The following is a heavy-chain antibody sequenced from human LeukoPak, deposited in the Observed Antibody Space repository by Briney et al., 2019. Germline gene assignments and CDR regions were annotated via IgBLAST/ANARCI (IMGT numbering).Heavy chain of an antibody. CDR2: IRYDGSNK. D-gene: IGHD6-19*01. J-gene: IGHJ4*02. CDR3: AKQYSSGWYLFDY. Sequence: GGSLRLSCAASGFTFSSYWMHWVRQAPGKGLEWVAFIRYDGSNKYYADSVKGRFTISRDNSKNTLYLQMNSLRAEDTAVYYCAKQYSSGWYLFDYWGQGTLVTVSS. CDR1: GFTFSSYW. V-gene: IGHV3-30*02.